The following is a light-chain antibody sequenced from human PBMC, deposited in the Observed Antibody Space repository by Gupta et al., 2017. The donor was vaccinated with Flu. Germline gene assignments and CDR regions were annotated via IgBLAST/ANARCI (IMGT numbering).Light chain of an antibody. J-gene: IGKJ1*01. V-gene: IGKV1-39*01. Sequence: PSSLSASVGDRVTITCRASQDIRKDLNWYQQRPGTVPSLLISAASKLRSGVPSRFSGSGSGTDFTLTITRLQPEDFATYYCQQRDSMPWTFGQGTKVEI. CDR2: AAS. CDR3: QQRDSMPWT. CDR1: QDIRKD.